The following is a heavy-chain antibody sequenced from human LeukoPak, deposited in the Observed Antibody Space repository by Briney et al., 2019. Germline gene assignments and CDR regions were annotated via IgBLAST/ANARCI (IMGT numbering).Heavy chain of an antibody. CDR2: IASDGSST. CDR3: ARGRPHGNDY. V-gene: IGHV3-74*01. CDR1: GFTFSSYW. J-gene: IGHJ4*02. Sequence: GGSLRPSCAASGFTFSSYWMNWVRQAPGKGLVWVSRIASDGSSTTYADSVKGRFSISRDNAKNTLYLQMNSLRVEDTAVYYCARGRPHGNDYWGQGTLVTVSS. D-gene: IGHD4-23*01.